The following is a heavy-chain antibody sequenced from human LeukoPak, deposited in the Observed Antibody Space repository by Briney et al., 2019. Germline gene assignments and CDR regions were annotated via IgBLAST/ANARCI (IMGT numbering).Heavy chain of an antibody. CDR3: AREPFTIFGVVISQYYFDY. CDR2: IYHSGST. J-gene: IGHJ4*02. Sequence: PSETLSLTCTVSGYSISSGYYWGWIRQPSGKGLEWIGSIYHSGSTYYNPSLKSRVTISVDTSKNPFSLKLSSVTAADTAVYYCAREPFTIFGVVISQYYFDYWGQGTLVTVSS. V-gene: IGHV4-38-2*02. CDR1: GYSISSGYY. D-gene: IGHD3-3*01.